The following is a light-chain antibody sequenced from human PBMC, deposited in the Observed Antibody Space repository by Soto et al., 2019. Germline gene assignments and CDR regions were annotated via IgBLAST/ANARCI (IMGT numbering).Light chain of an antibody. V-gene: IGLV2-14*01. Sequence: QSALTQPASVSGSPGQSITISCTGTSSDVCGYNYVSWYQQHPGKGPKVMIYEVSNRPSGVSNRFSGSKSGNTASLTISGLQAEDEADYYCTSYTTNNTWMFGGGTKLTVL. J-gene: IGLJ3*02. CDR2: EVS. CDR1: SSDVCGYNY. CDR3: TSYTTNNTWM.